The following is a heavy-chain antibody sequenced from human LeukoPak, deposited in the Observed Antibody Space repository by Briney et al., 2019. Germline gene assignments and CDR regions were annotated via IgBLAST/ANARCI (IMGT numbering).Heavy chain of an antibody. CDR1: GGSISTYY. CDR2: IFYSGST. D-gene: IGHD3-10*01. Sequence: KPSETLSLTCTVSGGSISTYYWSWIRQPPGKGLEWIGYIFYSGSTNYNPSLKSRVTISVDTSKNQFSLKVSSVTAADTAVYYCARPIHSYGIDAFDIWGQGTMVTASS. CDR3: ARPIHSYGIDAFDI. J-gene: IGHJ3*02. V-gene: IGHV4-59*08.